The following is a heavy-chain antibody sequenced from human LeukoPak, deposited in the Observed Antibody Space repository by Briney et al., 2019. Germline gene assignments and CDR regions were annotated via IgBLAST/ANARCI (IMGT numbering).Heavy chain of an antibody. J-gene: IGHJ4*02. D-gene: IGHD5-12*01. V-gene: IGHV3-48*01. CDR3: ASHSGYDSPSSDY. CDR2: ISTSSSTI. CDR1: GFTFSSFS. Sequence: GGSLRLSCAASGFTFSSFSMNWVRQAPGKGLEWVSYISTSSSTIYYADSVKGRFTISRDNAKNSLYLQMNSLRAEDTAVYYCASHSGYDSPSSDYWGQGTLVTVSS.